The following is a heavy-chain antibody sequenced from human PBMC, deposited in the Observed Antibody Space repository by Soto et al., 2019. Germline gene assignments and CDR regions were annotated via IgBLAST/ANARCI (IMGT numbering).Heavy chain of an antibody. CDR3: VKDNLQSGSYENGYFDL. Sequence: QVQLVESGGGVVQPGRSLRLSCVGSGFTFSSYGMHWVRQAPGKGLEWLAVISFDGNYKYHADSVKGRFTISRDNSKNTLCREMSSRRPEDTAVYYCVKDNLQSGSYENGYFDLWGRGTLVTVSS. V-gene: IGHV3-30*18. J-gene: IGHJ2*01. D-gene: IGHD1-26*01. CDR2: ISFDGNYK. CDR1: GFTFSSYG.